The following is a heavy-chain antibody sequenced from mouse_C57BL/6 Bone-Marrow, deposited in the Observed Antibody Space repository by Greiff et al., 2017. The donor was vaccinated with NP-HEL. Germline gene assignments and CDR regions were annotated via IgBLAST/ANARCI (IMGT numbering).Heavy chain of an antibody. CDR3: AREPFYSSYAWLAY. CDR1: GYSFTSGYF. Sequence: EVQLQQSGPGLVKPSQSLSLTCPVSGYSFTSGYFCYLLRQSPGNLLELMGFLSYDGSNNYNPSLKNRISITRDTSKNQFFLKLNSVTTEDTATYYCAREPFYSSYAWLAYWGKGTLVTVSA. D-gene: IGHD2-5*01. CDR2: LSYDGSN. J-gene: IGHJ3*01. V-gene: IGHV3-6*01.